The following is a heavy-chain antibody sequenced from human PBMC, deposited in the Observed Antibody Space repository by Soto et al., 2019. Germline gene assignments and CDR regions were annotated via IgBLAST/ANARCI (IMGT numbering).Heavy chain of an antibody. Sequence: PGGSLRLSCAASGFTFSSYEMNWVRQAPGKGLEWVSYISSSVSTIYYADSVKGRFTISRDNAKNSLYLQMNSLSAEDSAVYYCARDPGVVAAAGYYFDYWGRGTLGNDAS. CDR2: ISSSVSTI. J-gene: IGHJ4*02. CDR3: ARDPGVVAAAGYYFDY. V-gene: IGHV3-48*03. D-gene: IGHD6-13*01. CDR1: GFTFSSYE.